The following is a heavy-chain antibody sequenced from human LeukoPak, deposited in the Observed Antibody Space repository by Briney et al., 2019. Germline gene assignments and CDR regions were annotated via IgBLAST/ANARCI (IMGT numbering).Heavy chain of an antibody. Sequence: GGSLRLSCAASGFTFSSYAMSWVRQAPGKGLEWVSAISGSGGSTYYADSVKGRFTISRDNSKNTLYLQMNSLRAEDTAVYHCARAYCGGDCYPHDAFDIWGQGTMVTVSS. CDR2: ISGSGGST. J-gene: IGHJ3*02. V-gene: IGHV3-23*01. CDR3: ARAYCGGDCYPHDAFDI. D-gene: IGHD2-21*02. CDR1: GFTFSSYA.